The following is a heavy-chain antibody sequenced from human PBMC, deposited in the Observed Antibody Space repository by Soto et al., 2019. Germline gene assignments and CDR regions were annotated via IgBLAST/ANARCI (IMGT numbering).Heavy chain of an antibody. CDR2: IYPSGRT. Sequence: QVQLQESGPRLVTPSETLTLTCSLSGGSITNHYWGWIRQPPGKGLEFIGPIYPSGRTHYNPSLHTRVTMSVDTSKNQFSLKVNSVTAADTAMYYCARDYDVNTAVDYWYFDLWGRGTLVTVSS. J-gene: IGHJ2*01. V-gene: IGHV4-4*07. CDR3: ARDYDVNTAVDYWYFDL. D-gene: IGHD5-18*01. CDR1: GGSITNHY.